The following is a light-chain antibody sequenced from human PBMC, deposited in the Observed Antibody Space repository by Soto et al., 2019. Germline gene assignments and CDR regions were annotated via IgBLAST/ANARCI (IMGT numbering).Light chain of an antibody. V-gene: IGLV1-47*01. J-gene: IGLJ2*01. CDR2: RNN. CDR3: AAWDDSLRGPI. Sequence: QSVLTQPPSASGTPGQRVTISCSGSSSNIGSHYVFWYQQLPGTAPKLLIYRNNQRPSGVPDRFSGSKSGTSASLAISGLRSEDEADYHCAAWDDSLRGPIFGGGTKLTVL. CDR1: SSNIGSHY.